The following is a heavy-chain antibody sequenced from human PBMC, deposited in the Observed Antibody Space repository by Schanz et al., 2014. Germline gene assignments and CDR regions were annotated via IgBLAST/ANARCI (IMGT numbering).Heavy chain of an antibody. CDR2: MYYSGST. Sequence: QVQLQESGPGLVKPSETLSLTCTVSGDSISGSYWSWIRQPPGKGLEWIGYMYYSGSTNYNPSLNSRVTISVDTSKNQFSLKVTSVTPADTAVYYCARGVLGSGYRQQYYFDHWGQGTLVTVSS. CDR1: GDSISGSY. V-gene: IGHV4-59*12. D-gene: IGHD3-3*01. J-gene: IGHJ4*02. CDR3: ARGVLGSGYRQQYYFDH.